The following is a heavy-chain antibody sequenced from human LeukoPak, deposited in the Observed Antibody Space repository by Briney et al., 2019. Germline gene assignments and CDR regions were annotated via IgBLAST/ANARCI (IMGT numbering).Heavy chain of an antibody. J-gene: IGHJ5*02. CDR2: IYTSGST. CDR1: GGSISSYY. CDR3: AISTYYCSGGSCHPNWFDP. V-gene: IGHV4-4*07. Sequence: PSETLSLTCTVSGGSISSYYWSWIRQPAGKGLEWFGRIYTSGSTNYNPSLKSRVTMSVDTSKNQFSLKLSSVTAADTAVYYCAISTYYCSGGSCHPNWFDPWGQGTLVTVSS. D-gene: IGHD2-15*01.